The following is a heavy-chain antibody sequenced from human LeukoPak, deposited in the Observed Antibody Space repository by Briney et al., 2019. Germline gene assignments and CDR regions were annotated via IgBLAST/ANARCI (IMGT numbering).Heavy chain of an antibody. J-gene: IGHJ6*03. Sequence: SETLSLTCTVSGGPISSSSYYWGWIRHPPGKGPEWIGSIYYSGSTYYNPSLKSRVTISVDTSKNQFSLKLSSVTAADTAVYYCARDRSVRGYYMDVWGKGTTVTVSS. CDR1: GGPISSSSYY. CDR2: IYYSGST. V-gene: IGHV4-39*07. CDR3: ARDRSVRGYYMDV. D-gene: IGHD3-10*01.